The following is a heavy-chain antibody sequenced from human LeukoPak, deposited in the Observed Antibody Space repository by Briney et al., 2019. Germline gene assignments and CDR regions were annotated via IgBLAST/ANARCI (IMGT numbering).Heavy chain of an antibody. V-gene: IGHV3-30*18. CDR3: AKDQDYGDYSFDY. J-gene: IGHJ4*02. CDR2: ISYDGSNK. CDR1: GFTFSNYG. D-gene: IGHD4-17*01. Sequence: PGGSLRLSCAASGFTFSNYGMHWVRQAPGKGLEWVAVISYDGSNKYYADSVKGRFTISRDNSKNTLYLQMNSLRAEDTAVYYCAKDQDYGDYSFDYWGQGTLVTVSS.